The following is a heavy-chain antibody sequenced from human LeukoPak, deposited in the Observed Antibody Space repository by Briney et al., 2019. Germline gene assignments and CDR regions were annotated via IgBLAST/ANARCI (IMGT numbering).Heavy chain of an antibody. V-gene: IGHV4-4*07. J-gene: IGHJ3*02. CDR3: ARGDVLRYFDWLSADAFDI. Sequence: SETLSLTCTVSGGSISSYYWSWIRQPAGKGLEWIGRIYTSGSTNYNPSLKSRVTMSVDTSKNQFSLKLSSVTAADTAVYYCARGDVLRYFDWLSADAFDIWGQGTMVTVSS. CDR1: GGSISSYY. D-gene: IGHD3-9*01. CDR2: IYTSGST.